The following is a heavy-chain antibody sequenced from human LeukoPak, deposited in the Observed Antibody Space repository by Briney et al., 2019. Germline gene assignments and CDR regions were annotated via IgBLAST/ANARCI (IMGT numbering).Heavy chain of an antibody. CDR3: ARDSGYSYGYADY. J-gene: IGHJ4*02. Sequence: ASVKVSCKASGYTFTGYYMHWVRQAPGQGLEWMGWINPNSGGTNYAQKFQGRVTITADKSTSTAYMELSSLRSEDTTVYYCARDSGYSYGYADYWGQGTLVTVSS. D-gene: IGHD5-18*01. V-gene: IGHV1-2*02. CDR2: INPNSGGT. CDR1: GYTFTGYY.